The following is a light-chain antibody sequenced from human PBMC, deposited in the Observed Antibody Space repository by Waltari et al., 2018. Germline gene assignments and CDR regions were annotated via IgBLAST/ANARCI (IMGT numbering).Light chain of an antibody. CDR1: QDISNH. CDR3: QQYDNLPSIT. V-gene: IGKV1-33*01. J-gene: IGKJ5*01. CDR2: DAS. Sequence: DIQMTQSPSSLSAYVGDRVTITCQASQDISNHLNWYQQKPGNTPKLLIYDASTLETGVPSRFSGSGSGTDFTFTITSLQPEDIATYYCQQYDNLPSITFGQGTRLDIK.